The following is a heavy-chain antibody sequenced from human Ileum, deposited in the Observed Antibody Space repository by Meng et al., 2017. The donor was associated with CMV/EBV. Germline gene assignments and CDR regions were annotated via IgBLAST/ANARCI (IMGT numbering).Heavy chain of an antibody. D-gene: IGHD6-6*01. CDR1: GGSFSNYY. V-gene: IGHV4-34*01. J-gene: IGHJ4*02. Sequence: YGGSFSNYYWTWSRQPPGKGLEWIGEINHNGSSNCNPSLKSRVTISVDTSKSQLSLKLSSVTAADTAVYYCARGLGVAARRWAFGYWGQGTLVTVSS. CDR2: INHNGSS. CDR3: ARGLGVAARRWAFGY.